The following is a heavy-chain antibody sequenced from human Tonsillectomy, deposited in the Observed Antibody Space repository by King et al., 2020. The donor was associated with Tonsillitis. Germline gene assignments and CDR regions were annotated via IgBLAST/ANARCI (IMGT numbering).Heavy chain of an antibody. J-gene: IGHJ4*02. CDR1: GFTFSNYW. D-gene: IGHD3-3*01. CDR3: TSYWSGYSDY. Sequence: VQLVESGGGLVQPGGSLRLSCAASGFTFSNYWMSWVRQAPGKGLEWVANIRQDGSEAFYVDSVKGRFTISRDNAKKSLYLQMNSLRAEDTAVYYCTSYWSGYSDYWGQGSLVTVSS. V-gene: IGHV3-7*01. CDR2: IRQDGSEA.